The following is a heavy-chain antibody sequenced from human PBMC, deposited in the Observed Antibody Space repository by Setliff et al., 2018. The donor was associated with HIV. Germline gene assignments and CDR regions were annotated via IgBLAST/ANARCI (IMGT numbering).Heavy chain of an antibody. CDR1: GYNFNIHP. D-gene: IGHD5-18*01. V-gene: IGHV1-3*03. CDR3: ATPSAREYSYSILFNY. CDR2: INTGNGNT. Sequence: ASVKVSCKASGYNFNIHPMNWVRQAPGQRLEWVGWINTGNGNTKYSREFQGRVTMTEDTSTDTAYMELSSLRSEDTAVYYCATPSAREYSYSILFNYWGQGALVTVSS. J-gene: IGHJ4*02.